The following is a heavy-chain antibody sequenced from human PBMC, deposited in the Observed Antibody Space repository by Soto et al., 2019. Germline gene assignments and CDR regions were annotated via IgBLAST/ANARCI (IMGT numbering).Heavy chain of an antibody. D-gene: IGHD3-22*01. Sequence: ASVKVSCKASGYTFTGYYMHWVRQAPGQGLEWMGWINPNSGGTNYAQKFQGWVTMTRDMSISTAYMELSRLRSDDTAVYDCARDITMIVVAGVSLDPAYYYYYGMDVWGQGTTVTVSS. CDR1: GYTFTGYY. CDR2: INPNSGGT. J-gene: IGHJ6*02. CDR3: ARDITMIVVAGVSLDPAYYYYYGMDV. V-gene: IGHV1-2*04.